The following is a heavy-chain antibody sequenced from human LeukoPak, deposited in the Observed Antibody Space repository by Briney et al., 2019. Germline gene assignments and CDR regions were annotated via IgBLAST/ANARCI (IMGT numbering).Heavy chain of an antibody. V-gene: IGHV4-34*01. D-gene: IGHD1-26*01. CDR2: INHSGST. J-gene: IGHJ6*03. Sequence: KSSQTLFLTCAVYGGSFSGYYWSWIRQPPGKGLEWIGEINHSGSTNYNPSLRSGVTISVDTSKNQFSLKLSSVTAADTPVYYCARAPRSRVGSGSYPYYYYYYYIDVWGKGTTVTVSS. CDR1: GGSFSGYY. CDR3: ARAPRSRVGSGSYPYYYYYYYIDV.